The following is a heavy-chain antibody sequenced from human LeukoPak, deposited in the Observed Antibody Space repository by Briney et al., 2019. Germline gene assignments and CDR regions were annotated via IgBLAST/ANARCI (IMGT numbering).Heavy chain of an antibody. J-gene: IGHJ1*01. Sequence: SETLSLTCTVSGYSISSGYYWGWIRQPPGKGLEWIGSIYHSGSTYYNPSLKSRVTISVDTSKNQFSLKLSSVTAADTAVYYCARRGSSGWGKYFQHWGQGTLVTVSS. CDR1: GYSISSGYY. V-gene: IGHV4-38-2*02. D-gene: IGHD6-19*01. CDR2: IYHSGST. CDR3: ARRGSSGWGKYFQH.